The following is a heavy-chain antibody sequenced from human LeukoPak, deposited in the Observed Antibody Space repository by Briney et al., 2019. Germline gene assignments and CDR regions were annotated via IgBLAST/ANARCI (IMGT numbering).Heavy chain of an antibody. J-gene: IGHJ3*02. CDR3: AKDYYGSGSYFPHDAFDI. CDR1: GFTFSSYA. Sequence: GGSLRLSCAASGFTFSSYAMSWVRQAPGKGLEWVSAISGSGGSTYYAGSVKGRFTISRDNSKNTLYLQMNSLRAEDTAVYYCAKDYYGSGSYFPHDAFDIWGQGTMVTVSS. D-gene: IGHD3-10*01. V-gene: IGHV3-23*01. CDR2: ISGSGGST.